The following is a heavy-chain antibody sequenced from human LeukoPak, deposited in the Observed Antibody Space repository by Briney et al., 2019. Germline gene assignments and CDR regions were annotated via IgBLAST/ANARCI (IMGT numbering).Heavy chain of an antibody. Sequence: SETLSLTCTVSGGSISSYYWSWIRQPPGKGLEWIGYIYYTGSTTYNPSLKSRVTISVDTSKNQFSLKLSSVTAADTAVYYCARLSGIAAAGMAPCGQGTLVTVSS. CDR2: IYYTGST. D-gene: IGHD6-13*01. V-gene: IGHV4-59*01. J-gene: IGHJ5*02. CDR1: GGSISSYY. CDR3: ARLSGIAAAGMAP.